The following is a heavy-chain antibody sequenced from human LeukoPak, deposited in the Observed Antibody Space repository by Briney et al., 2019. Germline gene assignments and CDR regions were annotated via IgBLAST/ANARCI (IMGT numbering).Heavy chain of an antibody. D-gene: IGHD2-15*01. V-gene: IGHV1-18*01. CDR1: GYTFTSYG. CDR3: AGPARYCSGGSCFNYYYYYGMDV. J-gene: IGHJ6*02. Sequence: ASVKVSCKASGYTFTSYGIRWVRQAPGQGLEWMGWISAYNGNTNYAQKLQGRVTMTTDTSTSTAYMELRSLRSDDTAVYYCAGPARYCSGGSCFNYYYYYGMDVWGQGTTVTVSS. CDR2: ISAYNGNT.